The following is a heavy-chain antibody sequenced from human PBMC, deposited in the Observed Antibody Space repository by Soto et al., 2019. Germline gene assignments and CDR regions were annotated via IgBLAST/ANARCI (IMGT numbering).Heavy chain of an antibody. CDR3: ASYSYGGFDY. V-gene: IGHV3-48*01. Sequence: PGGSMILSCAASGFTFRSYSMNWVSPAPGKGLEWVSFISGSGDSIYYADSVKGRFTISRDNSKNSLYLQINSLRAEDTAVYYCASYSYGGFDYWGQGTLVTVSS. CDR1: GFTFRSYS. J-gene: IGHJ4*02. D-gene: IGHD5-18*01. CDR2: ISGSGDSI.